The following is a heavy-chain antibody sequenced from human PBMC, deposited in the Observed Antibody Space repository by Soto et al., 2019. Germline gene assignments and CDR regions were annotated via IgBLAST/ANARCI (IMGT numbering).Heavy chain of an antibody. Sequence: EVRLVESGGGLVQPGRSLRLSCTASGFTLSDYPMSWFRQAPGKGLEWVAYIRTAAYGGTTEYTASVKDRFTISRDDSEGIASLQMTSLKTEDTTMYYCARAVRLSGDSFDIWGQGTLVTVSS. CDR1: GFTLSDYP. CDR3: ARAVRLSGDSFDI. V-gene: IGHV3-49*01. D-gene: IGHD1-1*01. CDR2: IRTAAYGGTT. J-gene: IGHJ3*02.